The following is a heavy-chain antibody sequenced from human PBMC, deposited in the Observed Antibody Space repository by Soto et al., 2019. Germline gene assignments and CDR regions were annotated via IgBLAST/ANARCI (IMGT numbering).Heavy chain of an antibody. J-gene: IGHJ4*02. V-gene: IGHV3-23*01. D-gene: IGHD3-3*01. CDR2: ISGSGGST. CDR1: GFTFSSYA. Sequence: EVQLLESGGGLVQPGGSLRLSCAASGFTFSSYAMSWVRQAPGKGLEWVSAISGSGGSTYYADSVKGRFTISRDNSKNTLYLQMHSLRAEDTAVYYCAKDPPYYDFWSGYYQGSWAFDYWGQGTLVTVSS. CDR3: AKDPPYYDFWSGYYQGSWAFDY.